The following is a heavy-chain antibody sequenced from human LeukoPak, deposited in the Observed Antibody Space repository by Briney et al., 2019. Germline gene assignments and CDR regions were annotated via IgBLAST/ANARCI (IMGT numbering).Heavy chain of an antibody. V-gene: IGHV4-39*02. Sequence: SETLSLTCTVSGDSISSSNSYWGWIRQPPGKGLEWIGSIYYSGNTYYNASLKSRVTISVDTSKNQFSLKLTSVTAADTAVYYCARDSVAGTDYWGQGTLVTVSS. CDR2: IYYSGNT. D-gene: IGHD6-19*01. CDR1: GDSISSSNSY. J-gene: IGHJ4*02. CDR3: ARDSVAGTDY.